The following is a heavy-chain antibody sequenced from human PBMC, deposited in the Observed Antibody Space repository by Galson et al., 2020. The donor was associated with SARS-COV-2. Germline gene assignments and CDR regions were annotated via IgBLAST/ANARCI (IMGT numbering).Heavy chain of an antibody. J-gene: IGHJ4*02. CDR2: ISWNSGSI. CDR3: AKDLYGGPLDY. CDR1: GFTFDDYA. V-gene: IGHV3-9*01. D-gene: IGHD2-8*01. Sequence: GGSLRLSCAASGFTFDDYAMHWVRQAPGKGLEWVSGISWNSGSIGYADSVKGRFTISRDNAKNSLYLQMNSLRAEDTALYYCAKDLYGGPLDYWGQGTLVTVSS.